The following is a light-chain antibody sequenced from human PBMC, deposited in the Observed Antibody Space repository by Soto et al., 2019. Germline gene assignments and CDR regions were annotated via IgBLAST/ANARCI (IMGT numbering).Light chain of an antibody. CDR2: LNRDGSH. V-gene: IGLV4-69*01. CDR1: SGPGDYG. CDR3: QTWDTVVV. J-gene: IGLJ2*01. Sequence: QLVLTQSPSPLPSRGAWSKPTATLASGPGDYGIAWHQQQPDKGPRYLMKLNRDGSHNKGDGIPDRFSGSSSGAERYLTISSLQSDDEADYYCQTWDTVVVFGGGTKLTVL.